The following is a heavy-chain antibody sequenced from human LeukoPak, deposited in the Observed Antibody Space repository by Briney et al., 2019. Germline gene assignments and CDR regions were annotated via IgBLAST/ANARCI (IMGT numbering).Heavy chain of an antibody. J-gene: IGHJ1*01. D-gene: IGHD6-13*01. CDR1: GGSMSGYF. Sequence: SETLSLTCTVSGGSMSGYFWSWIRQPPGKGLEWIGYIYYSGSTNYNPSLKSRVTISVDTSKNQFSLRLSSVTAADTAVYYCARSITSSWYGDFLHWGQCPVVSVSS. CDR2: IYYSGST. CDR3: ARSITSSWYGDFLH. V-gene: IGHV4-59*01.